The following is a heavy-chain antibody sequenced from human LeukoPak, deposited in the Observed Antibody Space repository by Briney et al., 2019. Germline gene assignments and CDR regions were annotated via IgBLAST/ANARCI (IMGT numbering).Heavy chain of an antibody. J-gene: IGHJ4*02. CDR3: ARRGESASYGDYRFDY. CDR1: EFTFSDHA. D-gene: IGHD4-17*01. Sequence: GGSLRLSCTASEFTFSDHAMHWVRQAPGKGLEWVTVISYHARDQFYADSVKGRFTISRDNSKNTLFLQMNSLRAEDTAVYYCARRGESASYGDYRFDYWGQGTLVTVSS. CDR2: ISYHARDQ. V-gene: IGHV3-30*04.